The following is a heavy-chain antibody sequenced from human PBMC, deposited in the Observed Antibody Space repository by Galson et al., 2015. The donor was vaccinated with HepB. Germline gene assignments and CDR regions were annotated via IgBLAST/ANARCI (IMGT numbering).Heavy chain of an antibody. CDR3: ARELIVGATPFDY. CDR1: GFTFSSYS. Sequence: SLRLSCAASGFTFSSYSMNWVRQAPGKGLEWVSYISSSSTIYYADAVKGRFTISRDNAKNSLYLQMNSLRDEDTAVYYCARELIVGATPFDYWGQGTLVTVSS. CDR2: ISSSSTI. D-gene: IGHD1-26*01. V-gene: IGHV3-48*02. J-gene: IGHJ4*02.